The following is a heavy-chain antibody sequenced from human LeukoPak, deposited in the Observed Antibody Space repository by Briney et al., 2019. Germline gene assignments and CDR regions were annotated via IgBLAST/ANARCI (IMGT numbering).Heavy chain of an antibody. CDR3: ARQADSSASPGRKLDY. J-gene: IGHJ4*02. CDR2: IYYTGST. CDR1: GGSISNSY. D-gene: IGHD3-22*01. Sequence: SETLSLTCTVSGGSISNSYRSWIRQPPGKGLEWIGYIYYTGSTNYNPSLKSRVTISVDTSRNQFSLNLRSVIDADTAVYYCARQADSSASPGRKLDYWGPGTLVTVSS. V-gene: IGHV4-59*08.